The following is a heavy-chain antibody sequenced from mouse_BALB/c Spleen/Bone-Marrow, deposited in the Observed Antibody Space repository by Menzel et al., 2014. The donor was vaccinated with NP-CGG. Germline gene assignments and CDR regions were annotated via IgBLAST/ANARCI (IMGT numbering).Heavy chain of an antibody. Sequence: LVESGPELVKPGASVKMSCKASGYTFTSYVMHWVKQKPGQGLEWIGYINPYNDGTKYNEKFKGKATLTSDKSSSTAYMELSSLTSEDSADYYCAKGDNYRYDFDYWGQGTTLTVSS. CDR3: AKGDNYRYDFDY. CDR2: INPYNDGT. V-gene: IGHV1-14*01. CDR1: GYTFTSYV. J-gene: IGHJ2*01. D-gene: IGHD2-14*01.